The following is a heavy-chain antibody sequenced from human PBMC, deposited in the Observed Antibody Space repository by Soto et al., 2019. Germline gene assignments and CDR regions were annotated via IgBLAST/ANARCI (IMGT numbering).Heavy chain of an antibody. CDR1: GFTLSSYW. J-gene: IGHJ4*02. CDR3: ARDGSTGWHFDS. Sequence: PGGSLRLSCEASGFTLSSYWMSWIRQAPGKGLEWVANTRQDGGQSYLVDSVQGRSTISRDNAKNSVYLQMNSLRAEDTAVYYCARDGSTGWHFDSWGQGTLVTVSS. V-gene: IGHV3-7*01. D-gene: IGHD6-19*01. CDR2: TRQDGGQS.